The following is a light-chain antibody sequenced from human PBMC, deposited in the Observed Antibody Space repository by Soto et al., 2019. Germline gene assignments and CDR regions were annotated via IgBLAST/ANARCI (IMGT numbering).Light chain of an antibody. J-gene: IGLJ2*01. Sequence: SYELTQPPAVSVAPGATARITWGGNTIGRKMVHWYHQKTGQAPVLVIYYDSDRPSGIPERCSGSNSGNTATLTITRVEAGDEADYYGQVWDSISDHPVFGGGTKVTVL. CDR2: YDS. CDR1: TIGRKM. V-gene: IGLV3-21*01. CDR3: QVWDSISDHPV.